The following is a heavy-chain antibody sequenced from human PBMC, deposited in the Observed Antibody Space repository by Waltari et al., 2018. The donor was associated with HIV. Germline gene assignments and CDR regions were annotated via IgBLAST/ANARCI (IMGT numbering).Heavy chain of an antibody. CDR1: GVNFSNSA. D-gene: IGHD5-18*01. V-gene: IGHV1-69*01. CDR3: ASASRDTAMGAFDI. J-gene: IGHJ3*02. Sequence: QVQPVQSGAEVKKPGSSVKVSCKASGVNFSNSAINWVRQAPGQGLEWMGGIIPIFGSPNYAQKFQGRVTITADESTSTVYMKLSSLRSEDTAVYYCASASRDTAMGAFDIWGQGTMVTVSS. CDR2: IIPIFGSP.